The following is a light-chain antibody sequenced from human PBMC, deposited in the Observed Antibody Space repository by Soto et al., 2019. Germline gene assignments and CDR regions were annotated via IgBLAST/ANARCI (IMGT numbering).Light chain of an antibody. CDR3: GAWDTSLSGVV. CDR2: EDN. CDR1: SSNIGSDF. Sequence: QSVLTQPPSVSAAPGQKVTISCSGSSSNIGSDFVSWYQQLPGTAPKLLIYEDNKRPSGIPDRFSGSKSGTSATLGITGLQTGDEADYYCGAWDTSLSGVVFGGGTKVTVL. J-gene: IGLJ2*01. V-gene: IGLV1-51*02.